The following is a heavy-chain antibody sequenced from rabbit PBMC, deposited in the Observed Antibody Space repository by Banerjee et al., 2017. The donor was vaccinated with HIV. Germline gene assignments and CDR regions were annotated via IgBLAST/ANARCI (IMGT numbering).Heavy chain of an antibody. CDR3: ARDLAGVIGWNFGL. Sequence: QEQLVESGGGLVQPEGSLTLTCKASGFDFSSNAMCWVRQAPGKRPEWIACIDIKSGSTWYASWVNGRFTISKSTSLNTVDLKMTSLTAADTATYFCARDLAGVIGWNFGLWGQGTLVTVS. CDR2: IDIKSGST. CDR1: GFDFSSNA. J-gene: IGHJ4*01. D-gene: IGHD4-1*01. V-gene: IGHV1S47*01.